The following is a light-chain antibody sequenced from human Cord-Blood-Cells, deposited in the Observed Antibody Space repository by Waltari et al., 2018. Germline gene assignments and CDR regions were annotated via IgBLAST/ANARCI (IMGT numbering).Light chain of an antibody. CDR3: CSYAGSSTWV. J-gene: IGLJ3*02. Sequence: QSALTQPASVSGSPGQSITISCTGTSSDVGSYTLVSWYQQHPGKAPKLMIYASSKRPSGVSTRFAGSKSGNTASLTISGLQAEDEADYYCCSYAGSSTWVLGGGTKLTVL. V-gene: IGLV2-23*01. CDR1: SSDVGSYTL. CDR2: ASS.